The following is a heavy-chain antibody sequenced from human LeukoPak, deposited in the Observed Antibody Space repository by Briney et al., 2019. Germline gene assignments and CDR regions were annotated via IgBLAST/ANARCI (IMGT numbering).Heavy chain of an antibody. CDR2: ISGSGGST. CDR1: GFTFSSYA. D-gene: IGHD3-22*01. V-gene: IGHV3-23*01. J-gene: IGHJ4*02. CDR3: AKDHGSMIVVVITPFDY. Sequence: GGSLRLSCAASGFTFSSYAMSWVRQAPGKGLEWVSAISGSGGSTYYADSVKGRFTISRDNSKNTLYLQMNSLRAEDTAVYYCAKDHGSMIVVVITPFDYWGQGTLVTVSS.